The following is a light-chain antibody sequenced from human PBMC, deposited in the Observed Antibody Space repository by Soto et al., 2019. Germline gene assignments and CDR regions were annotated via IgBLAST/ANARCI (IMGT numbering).Light chain of an antibody. CDR3: QQYDNLPLT. J-gene: IGKJ4*01. V-gene: IGKV1-12*01. CDR2: GAS. Sequence: DIQMTQSPSSVSASVGDRVTITCRASQSISSWLAWYQQRPGKTPKLLIYGASSLQSGVPSRFSGSGFGTYFTLTISSLQPEDFATYYCQQYDNLPLTFGGGTKVDIK. CDR1: QSISSW.